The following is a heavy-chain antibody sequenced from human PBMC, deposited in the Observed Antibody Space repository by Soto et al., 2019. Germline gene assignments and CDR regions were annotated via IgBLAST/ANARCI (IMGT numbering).Heavy chain of an antibody. Sequence: QVQLVESGGGVVQPGRSLRLSCAASGFTFSSYGMHWVRQAPGKGLEWVAVIAYDGSNKYYADSVKGRFTISRDNSKKTLYLQRISLRAEDTAVYYCAKGWGRITIFGVIHGMDVWGQGTTVTVSS. V-gene: IGHV3-30*18. CDR3: AKGWGRITIFGVIHGMDV. D-gene: IGHD3-3*01. CDR2: IAYDGSNK. J-gene: IGHJ6*02. CDR1: GFTFSSYG.